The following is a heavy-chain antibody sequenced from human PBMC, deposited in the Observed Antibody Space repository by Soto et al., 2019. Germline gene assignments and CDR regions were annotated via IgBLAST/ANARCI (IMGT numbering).Heavy chain of an antibody. V-gene: IGHV3-72*01. CDR3: ARFSGSYTRGIDY. D-gene: IGHD1-26*01. CDR1: GFTFSDHY. Sequence: PGGSLRLSCAASGFTFSDHYMDWVRQAPGKGLEWVGRSRNKANSYSTEYAASVKGRFTISRDESKNSLYLQMNSLKTEDTAVYYCARFSGSYTRGIDYWGQGTLVTVSS. J-gene: IGHJ4*02. CDR2: SRNKANSYST.